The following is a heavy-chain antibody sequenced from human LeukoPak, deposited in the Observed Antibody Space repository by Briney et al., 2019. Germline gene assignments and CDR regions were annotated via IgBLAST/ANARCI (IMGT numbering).Heavy chain of an antibody. CDR1: GYTFTSYD. CDR2: MNPNSGNT. V-gene: IGHV1-8*01. CDR3: ARGRSIAARWGYYFDY. Sequence: ASVKVSCKASGYTFTSYDINWVRQATGQGLEWMGWMNPNSGNTGYAQKFQGRVTMTRNTSISTAYMELSSLRSEDTAVYYCARGRSIAARWGYYFDYWGQGTLVTVPS. J-gene: IGHJ4*02. D-gene: IGHD6-6*01.